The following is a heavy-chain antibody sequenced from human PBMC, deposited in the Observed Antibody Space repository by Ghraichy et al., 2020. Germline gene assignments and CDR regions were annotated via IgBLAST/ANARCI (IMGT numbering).Heavy chain of an antibody. CDR2: IYHRGKT. J-gene: IGHJ4*02. CDR1: GGSISCNW. V-gene: IGHV4-4*02. Sequence: SETLSLTCAVSGGSISCNWWSWVRQPTGKGLEWIWEIYHRGKTTYNPSLMGRITISVDKSTNQFSLELNSVTAADTAVYYCATKGIAVPGADWGQGTLVIVSS. D-gene: IGHD6-19*01. CDR3: ATKGIAVPGAD.